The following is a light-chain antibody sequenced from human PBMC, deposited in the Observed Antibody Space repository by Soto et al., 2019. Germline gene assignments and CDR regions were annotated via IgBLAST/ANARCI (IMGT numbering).Light chain of an antibody. V-gene: IGKV3D-7*01. CDR3: KQALS. J-gene: IGKJ4*01. CDR2: GAS. CDR1: QSVSRYY. Sequence: TVLTQSPATLSLYPGERATLSCRASQSVSRYYLSWYQQKPGQAPRLLIYGASTRATGIPARFSGSGSGTDFTLTITSLQLEDFAVYYCKQALSFVGGTRVEI.